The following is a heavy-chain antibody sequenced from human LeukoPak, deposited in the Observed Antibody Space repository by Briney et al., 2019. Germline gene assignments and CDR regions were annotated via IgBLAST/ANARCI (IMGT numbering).Heavy chain of an antibody. J-gene: IGHJ1*01. Sequence: PGGSLRLSCAASGFTFSEYWMHWVRQAPGQGLVWVSRISDGGSVTDYADSVKGRFTISRDNAKNSLYLQMNSLRAEDTAVYYCARDQMVGAHFQHWGQGTLVTVSS. CDR3: ARDQMVGAHFQH. CDR1: GFTFSEYW. V-gene: IGHV3-74*01. D-gene: IGHD1-26*01. CDR2: ISDGGSVT.